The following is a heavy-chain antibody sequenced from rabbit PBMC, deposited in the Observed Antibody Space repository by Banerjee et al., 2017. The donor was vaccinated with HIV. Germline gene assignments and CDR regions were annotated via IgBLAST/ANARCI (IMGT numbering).Heavy chain of an antibody. CDR1: GFSFSSTYW. V-gene: IGHV1S40*01. D-gene: IGHD8-1*01. CDR2: IYGGSHGNH. Sequence: QSLEESGGDLVTPGASLTLTCKVSGFSFSSTYWLCRVRQATGKGLEWIACIYGGSHGNHYYASWAKGRFTISKTSSTTVTVQMTSLTAADTATYFCARVEYAGYAGYGYFDLWGPGTLVTVS. J-gene: IGHJ4*01. CDR3: ARVEYAGYAGYGYFDL.